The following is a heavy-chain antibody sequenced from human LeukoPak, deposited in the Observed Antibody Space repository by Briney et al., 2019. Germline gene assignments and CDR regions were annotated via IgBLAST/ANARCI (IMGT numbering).Heavy chain of an antibody. V-gene: IGHV3-21*01. CDR2: ISTSGSYI. CDR1: GLTFSNYN. J-gene: IGHJ5*02. D-gene: IGHD2-2*01. Sequence: GGSLRLSCAASGLTFSNYNMNWVRQAPGKGLEWVSSISTSGSYIYYANSMKGRFTISRDNAKNSLYLQMNSLRAEDTAVYYCARRRDIVVVPAAYNWFDPWGQGTLVTVSS. CDR3: ARRRDIVVVPAAYNWFDP.